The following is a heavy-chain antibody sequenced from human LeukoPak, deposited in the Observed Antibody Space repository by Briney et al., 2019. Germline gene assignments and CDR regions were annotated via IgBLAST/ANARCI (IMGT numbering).Heavy chain of an antibody. J-gene: IGHJ5*02. Sequence: ASVKVSCKASGYTFTSYGISWVRQAPGQGLEWVGWISVYNGNTHYAQNLQGRVTMTTDTSTSTAHMELRSLRTDDTAVYYCARDWCSATSCYGGNYFDPWGQGTPVTVSS. V-gene: IGHV1-18*01. CDR1: GYTFTSYG. D-gene: IGHD2-2*01. CDR2: ISVYNGNT. CDR3: ARDWCSATSCYGGNYFDP.